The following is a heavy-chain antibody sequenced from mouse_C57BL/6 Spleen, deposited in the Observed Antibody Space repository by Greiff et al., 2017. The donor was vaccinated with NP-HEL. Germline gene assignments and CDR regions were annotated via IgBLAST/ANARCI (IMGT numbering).Heavy chain of an antibody. D-gene: IGHD4-1*01. CDR1: GYTFTSYW. CDR3: ARSGTGKDYAMDY. J-gene: IGHJ4*01. V-gene: IGHV1-59*01. Sequence: VQLQQPGAELVRPGPSVKLSCKASGYTFTSYWMHWVKQRPGQGLEWIGVIDPSDSYTNYNQKFKGKATLTVDTSSSTAYMQLSSLTSEDSAVYYCARSGTGKDYAMDYWGQGTSVTVSS. CDR2: IDPSDSYT.